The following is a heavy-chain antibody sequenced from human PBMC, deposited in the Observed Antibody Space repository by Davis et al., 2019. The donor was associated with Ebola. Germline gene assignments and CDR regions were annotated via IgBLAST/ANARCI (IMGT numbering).Heavy chain of an antibody. Sequence: ASVKVSCKASGYTFTSYGISWVRQAPGQGLEWMGWISAYNGNTNYAQNVQGRVIMTSDTATSTAYMEVGSLRSDDTAVYYCARAQFPTTSDHWGQGTLVTVSS. CDR1: GYTFTSYG. CDR2: ISAYNGNT. CDR3: ARAQFPTTSDH. V-gene: IGHV1-18*04. D-gene: IGHD1-1*01. J-gene: IGHJ4*02.